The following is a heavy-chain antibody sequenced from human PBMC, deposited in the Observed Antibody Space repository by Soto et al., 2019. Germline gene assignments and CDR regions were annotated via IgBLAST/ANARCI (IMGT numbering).Heavy chain of an antibody. Sequence: SVKVSCKASGGTFSSYTISWVRQAPGQGLEWMGRIIPILGIANYAQKFQGRVTITADKSTSTAYMELSSLRSEDTAVYYCARVPFNCSSTSCYALSWFDPWGQGTLVTVSS. CDR3: ARVPFNCSSTSCYALSWFDP. D-gene: IGHD2-2*01. J-gene: IGHJ5*02. CDR2: IIPILGIA. V-gene: IGHV1-69*02. CDR1: GGTFSSYT.